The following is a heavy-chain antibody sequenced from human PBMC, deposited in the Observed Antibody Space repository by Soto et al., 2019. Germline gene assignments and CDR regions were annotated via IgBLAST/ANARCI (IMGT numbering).Heavy chain of an antibody. CDR1: GGSFSGYC. Sequence: SETLSLTCAVYGGSFSGYCWSWIRQPPGKGLEWIGEINHSGSTNYNPSLKSRVTISVDTSKNQFSLKLSSVTAADTAVYYCASLGGPIRGYYGMDVWGRGTTVTVSS. CDR3: ASLGGPIRGYYGMDV. CDR2: INHSGST. J-gene: IGHJ6*02. D-gene: IGHD3-16*01. V-gene: IGHV4-34*01.